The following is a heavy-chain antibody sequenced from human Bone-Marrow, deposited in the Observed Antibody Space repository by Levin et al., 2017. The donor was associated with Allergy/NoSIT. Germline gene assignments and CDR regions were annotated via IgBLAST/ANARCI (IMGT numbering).Heavy chain of an antibody. CDR2: IKQDGSEE. D-gene: IGHD6-19*01. CDR1: GFTFRSYW. CDR3: ARDLGFKVAGIHHYAMDV. V-gene: IGHV3-7*01. J-gene: IGHJ6*02. Sequence: GGSLRLSCAASGFTFRSYWMSWVRQAPGKGLEWVANIKQDGSEENYVDSVKGRFTISRDNAKNSLYLQMNSLRAEDTAVYFCARDLGFKVAGIHHYAMDVWGQGTTVTVSS.